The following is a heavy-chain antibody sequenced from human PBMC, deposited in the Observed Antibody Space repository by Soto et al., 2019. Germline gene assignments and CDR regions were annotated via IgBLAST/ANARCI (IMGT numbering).Heavy chain of an antibody. CDR3: ARGLRSADSIYYYYYGMDV. D-gene: IGHD4-17*01. V-gene: IGHV3-30-3*01. Sequence: GGSLRLSCAASGLTFSSYAMHWVRQAPGKGLEWVAVISYDGSNKYYADSVKGRFTISRDNSKNTLYLQMNSLKAEDTAVYYCARGLRSADSIYYYYYGMDVWGQGNTVTVSS. CDR2: ISYDGSNK. CDR1: GLTFSSYA. J-gene: IGHJ6*02.